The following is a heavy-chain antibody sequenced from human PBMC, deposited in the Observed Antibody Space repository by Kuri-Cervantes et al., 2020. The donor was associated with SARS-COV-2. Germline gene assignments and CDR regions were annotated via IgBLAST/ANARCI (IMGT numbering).Heavy chain of an antibody. CDR2: INPNSGGT. D-gene: IGHD3-10*01. CDR1: GYTFSDYY. CDR3: ATGMVRGLIQSYYYGMDV. V-gene: IGHV1-2*04. Sequence: ASVKVSCKASGYTFSDYYMYWARQAPGQGLEWMGWINPNSGGTNYAQKFQGWVTMTRDTSISTAYMELSRLRSDDTAVYYCATGMVRGLIQSYYYGMDVWGQGTTVTVSS. J-gene: IGHJ6*02.